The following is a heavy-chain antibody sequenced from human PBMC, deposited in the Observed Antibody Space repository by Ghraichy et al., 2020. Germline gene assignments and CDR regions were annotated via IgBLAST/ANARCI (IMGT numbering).Heavy chain of an antibody. V-gene: IGHV3-33*01. D-gene: IGHD2-2*01. CDR1: GFTFSSYG. CDR2: ICYNGSNK. Sequence: LSLTCAASGFTFSSYGMHWVRQAPGKGLEWVAVICYNGSNKYYADSVKGRFTISRDNSKNTLYLQMNSLRAEDTAVYYCARDRGYAVYGMDVWGQGTTVTVSS. J-gene: IGHJ6*02. CDR3: ARDRGYAVYGMDV.